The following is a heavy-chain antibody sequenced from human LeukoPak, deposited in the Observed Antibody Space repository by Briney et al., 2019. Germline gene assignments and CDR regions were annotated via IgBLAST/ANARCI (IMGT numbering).Heavy chain of an antibody. CDR3: AKDPGVSSWYPVAFDI. V-gene: IGHV3-23*01. D-gene: IGHD6-13*01. J-gene: IGHJ3*02. Sequence: GGSLRLSCAASGFTFSSYAMSWVRQAPGKGLEWVSGISGSGGSTYYADAVKGRFTISRDNSKNTLYLQMNSLRAEDTAMYFCAKDPGVSSWYPVAFDIWGQGTMVTVSS. CDR2: ISGSGGST. CDR1: GFTFSSYA.